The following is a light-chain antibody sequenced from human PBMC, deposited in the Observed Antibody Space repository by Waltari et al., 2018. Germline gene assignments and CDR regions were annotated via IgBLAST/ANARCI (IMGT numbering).Light chain of an antibody. J-gene: IGLJ3*02. CDR2: EVT. V-gene: IGLV2-18*01. CDR1: SGDVGSYNR. CDR3: TLYTTTSTWV. Sequence: QSALTQPPSVSGSPGQSVTISCTGTSGDVGSYNRVPWYQQPPGTPPKPIMYEVTTRPAGVPARFSGSKSGHTASLTISGLQAEDEADYYCTLYTTTSTWVFGGGTRLTVL.